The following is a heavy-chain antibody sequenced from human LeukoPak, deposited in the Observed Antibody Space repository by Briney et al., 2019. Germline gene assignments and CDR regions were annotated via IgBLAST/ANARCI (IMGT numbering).Heavy chain of an antibody. V-gene: IGHV1-18*01. CDR3: ARVGIHLGATNFDY. CDR2: ITPHNDDR. Sequence: RASVKVSCKASGYTFLNYAISWVRQAPAQGLEWMGWITPHNDDRKYAQKFHDRINMIRDPSTSTVYLDMWDLRSDDTATYYCARVGIHLGATNFDYWGEGTLVSVSS. D-gene: IGHD1-26*01. CDR1: GYTFLNYA. J-gene: IGHJ4*02.